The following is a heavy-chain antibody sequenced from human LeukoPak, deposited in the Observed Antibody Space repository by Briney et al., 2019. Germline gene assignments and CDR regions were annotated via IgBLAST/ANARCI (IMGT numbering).Heavy chain of an antibody. D-gene: IGHD3-10*01. CDR2: IVVGSGNT. J-gene: IGHJ5*02. Sequence: GASVKVSCKASGYTFTSYDINWVRQARGQRLEWIGWIVVGSGNTNYAQKFQERVTITRDMSTSTAYMELSSLRSEDTAVYYCAADPLYYGSGSGWFDPWGQGTLVTVPS. CDR3: AADPLYYGSGSGWFDP. V-gene: IGHV1-58*02. CDR1: GYTFTSYD.